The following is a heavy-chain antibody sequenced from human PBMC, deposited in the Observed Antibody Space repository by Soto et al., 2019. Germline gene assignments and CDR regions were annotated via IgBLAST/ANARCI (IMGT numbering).Heavy chain of an antibody. CDR2: INHSGST. CDR3: ARGRIGYCSGGSCYSGFDY. V-gene: IGHV4-34*01. Sequence: SETLSLTCAVYGGSFSGYYWSWIRQPPGKGLEWIGEINHSGSTNYNPSLKSRVTISVDTSKNQFSLKLSSVTAADTAVYYCARGRIGYCSGGSCYSGFDYWGQGTLVTVSS. CDR1: GGSFSGYY. D-gene: IGHD2-15*01. J-gene: IGHJ4*02.